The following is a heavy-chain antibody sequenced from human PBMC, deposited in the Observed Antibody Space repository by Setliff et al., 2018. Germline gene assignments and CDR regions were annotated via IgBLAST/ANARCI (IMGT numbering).Heavy chain of an antibody. CDR2: IHPSNSDT. V-gene: IGHV5-51*01. CDR1: GYSFTDYW. D-gene: IGHD5-12*01. CDR3: ARNRVALYDAFDI. Sequence: GSLKISCKGSGYSFTDYWIGWVRQMPGEGLEWMGIIHPSNSDTVYSPSFQGQVTISADRSITTAYLQWSSLKASDTAIYYCARNRVALYDAFDIWGQGTMVTVS. J-gene: IGHJ3*02.